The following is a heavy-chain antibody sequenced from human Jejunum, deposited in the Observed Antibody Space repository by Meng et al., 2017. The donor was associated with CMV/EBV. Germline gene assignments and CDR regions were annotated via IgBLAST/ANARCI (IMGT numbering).Heavy chain of an antibody. CDR3: AGGLGGTIDY. CDR1: ASTSSNSA. Sequence: RKASASTSSNSATSCVRQAPGQGLEWMGNIIPVFDRTNYAQKFQGRVTITADRSTNTAYMELSSLRSDDTAIYYCAGGLGGTIDYWGQGTLVTVSS. J-gene: IGHJ4*02. CDR2: IIPVFDRT. V-gene: IGHV1-69*04. D-gene: IGHD1-26*01.